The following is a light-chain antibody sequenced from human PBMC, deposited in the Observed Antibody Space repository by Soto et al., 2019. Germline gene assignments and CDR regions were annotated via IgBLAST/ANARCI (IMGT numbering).Light chain of an antibody. CDR2: GAS. CDR1: QSVSSY. CDR3: QQYNNWPPMT. V-gene: IGKV3-11*01. Sequence: EIVLTQSPVTLSLSPGERATLSCRASQSVSSYLAWYQQKPGQAPRLLIYGASNRATGIPDRFSGSGSGTDFTLTISRLEPEDFAVYYCQQYNNWPPMTFGQGTKVDIK. J-gene: IGKJ1*01.